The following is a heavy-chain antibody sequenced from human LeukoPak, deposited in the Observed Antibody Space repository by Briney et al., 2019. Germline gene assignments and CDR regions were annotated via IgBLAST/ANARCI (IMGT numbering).Heavy chain of an antibody. J-gene: IGHJ4*02. Sequence: GGSLRLSCAASGFTFSSYAMHWVRQAPGKGLEWVAVISYDGSNKYHADSVKGRFTISRDNSKNTLYLQMNSLRAEDTAVYYCASSTGSGWFYFDYWGQGTLVTVSS. V-gene: IGHV3-30*04. CDR2: ISYDGSNK. CDR3: ASSTGSGWFYFDY. D-gene: IGHD6-19*01. CDR1: GFTFSSYA.